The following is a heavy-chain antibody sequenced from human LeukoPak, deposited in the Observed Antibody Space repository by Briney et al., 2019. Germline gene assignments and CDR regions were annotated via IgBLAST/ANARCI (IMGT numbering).Heavy chain of an antibody. D-gene: IGHD5-18*01. V-gene: IGHV4-61*02. Sequence: SQTLSLTCTVSGGSISSGSYYWSWIRQPAGKGLEWIGRIYTSGSTNYNPSLKSRVTISVDTSKNQFSLKLSSVTAADTAVYYCARDVDTANYMDVWGKGTTVTVSS. CDR2: IYTSGST. CDR1: GGSISSGSYY. J-gene: IGHJ6*03. CDR3: ARDVDTANYMDV.